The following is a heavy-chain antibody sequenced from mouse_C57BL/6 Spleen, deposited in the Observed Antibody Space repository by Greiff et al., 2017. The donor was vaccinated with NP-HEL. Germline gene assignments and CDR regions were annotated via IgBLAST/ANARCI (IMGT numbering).Heavy chain of an antibody. CDR3: TTYSGFDY. CDR1: GFNIKDDY. V-gene: IGHV14-4*01. D-gene: IGHD3-1*01. Sequence: EVKLQESGAELVRPGASVKLSCTASGFNIKDDYMHWVKQRPEQGLEWIGWIYPENGDTEYASKFQGKATITADTSSNTAYLQLSSLTSEDTAVYYCTTYSGFDYWGQGTTLTVSS. CDR2: IYPENGDT. J-gene: IGHJ2*01.